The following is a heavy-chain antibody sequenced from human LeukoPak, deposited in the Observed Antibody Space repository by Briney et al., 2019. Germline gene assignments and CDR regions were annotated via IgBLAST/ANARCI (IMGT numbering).Heavy chain of an antibody. J-gene: IGHJ4*02. CDR3: ARDDRVSVSSGWYGVVDY. V-gene: IGHV3-48*03. CDR2: ISSSGSTI. D-gene: IGHD6-19*01. CDR1: GFTFSSYE. Sequence: PGGSLRLSCAASGFTFSSYEMNWVRQAPGKGLEWVSYISSSGSTIYYADSVKGRFTISRDNAKNSLYLQMNSLRAEDTAVYYCARDDRVSVSSGWYGVVDYWGQGTLVTVSS.